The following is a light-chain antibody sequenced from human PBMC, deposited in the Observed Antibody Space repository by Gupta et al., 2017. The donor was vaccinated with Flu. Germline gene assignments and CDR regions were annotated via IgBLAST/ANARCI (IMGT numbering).Light chain of an antibody. CDR2: GAS. CDR3: HQYYNWPPWT. J-gene: IGKJ1*01. V-gene: IGKV3-15*01. CDR1: QSVSSN. Sequence: EIVMTQSPATLSVSPGERATLSCRASQSVSSNLAWYQQKPGQAPRLLIYGASTRATGIPARFSGSGSGTEFTLTISSLQSEDLAVYYCHQYYNWPPWTFGQGTKVEI.